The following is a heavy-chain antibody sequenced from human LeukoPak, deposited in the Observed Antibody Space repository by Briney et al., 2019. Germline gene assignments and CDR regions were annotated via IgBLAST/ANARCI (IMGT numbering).Heavy chain of an antibody. V-gene: IGHV3-49*04. CDR2: IRSKAYGGTT. CDR1: GFTFGDYA. Sequence: PGRSLRLSCTASGFTFGDYAMSWVRQAPGKGLEWVGFIRSKAYGGTTEYAASVKGRFTISRDDSKSIAYLQMNSLRAEDTAVYYCARDPPTEAAGPRFQFDYWGQGTLVTVSS. J-gene: IGHJ4*02. D-gene: IGHD6-13*01. CDR3: ARDPPTEAAGPRFQFDY.